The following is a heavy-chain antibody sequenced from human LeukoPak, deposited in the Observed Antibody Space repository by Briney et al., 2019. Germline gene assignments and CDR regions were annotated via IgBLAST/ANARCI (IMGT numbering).Heavy chain of an antibody. CDR1: GGSISSSSYY. D-gene: IGHD6-19*01. J-gene: IGHJ4*02. V-gene: IGHV4-39*01. CDR3: ARQLEYSSGWFDY. CDR2: IYYSGST. Sequence: SETLSLTCTVSGGSISSSSYYWGWIRQPPGKGLEWIGSIYYSGSTYYNPSLKSRVTISVDTSKNQFSPKLSSVTAADTAVYYCARQLEYSSGWFDYWGQGTLVTVSS.